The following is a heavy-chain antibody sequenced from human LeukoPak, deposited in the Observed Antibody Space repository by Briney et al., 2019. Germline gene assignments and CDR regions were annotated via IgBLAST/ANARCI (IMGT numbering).Heavy chain of an antibody. CDR1: GFTLSGYS. J-gene: IGHJ4*02. D-gene: IGHD3-9*01. CDR2: ISSSGTYI. Sequence: GGSLRLSCGASGFTLSGYSMSWVRQAPGQGPGWVSSISSSGTYINYADPVKGRFTITRDNAKNSVFLQIHSLRAEDTAVYYCARDRPMYYDILTGEFDYWGQGTLVSVSS. V-gene: IGHV3-21*01. CDR3: ARDRPMYYDILTGEFDY.